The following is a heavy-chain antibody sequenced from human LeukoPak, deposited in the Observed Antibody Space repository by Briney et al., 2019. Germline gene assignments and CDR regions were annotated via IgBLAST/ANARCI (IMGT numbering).Heavy chain of an antibody. V-gene: IGHV1-18*04. Sequence: ASEKVSCKASGYTFTSYGISWARHPPGQGREWMRWISAYNDNTNYAQKLQGRDTITTHTSTSTAYMELSSLRSDATAVYYCARDNGGHYYGSGCDYWGQGTLVTVSS. CDR3: ARDNGGHYYGSGCDY. CDR1: GYTFTSYG. CDR2: ISAYNDNT. D-gene: IGHD3-10*01. J-gene: IGHJ4*02.